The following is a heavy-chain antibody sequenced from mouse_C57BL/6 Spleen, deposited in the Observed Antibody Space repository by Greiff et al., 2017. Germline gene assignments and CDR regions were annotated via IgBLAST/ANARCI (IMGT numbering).Heavy chain of an antibody. CDR2: IDPSDSYT. D-gene: IGHD4-1*01. CDR3: ARGNLTGTGYYYAMDY. J-gene: IGHJ4*01. V-gene: IGHV1-69*01. Sequence: VQLQQPGAELVMPGASVKLSCKASGYTFTSYWMHWVKQRPGQGLEWIGEIDPSDSYTNYNQKFKGKSTLTVDKSSSTAYMQLSSLTSEDSAVYYCARGNLTGTGYYYAMDYWGQGTSVTVSS. CDR1: GYTFTSYW.